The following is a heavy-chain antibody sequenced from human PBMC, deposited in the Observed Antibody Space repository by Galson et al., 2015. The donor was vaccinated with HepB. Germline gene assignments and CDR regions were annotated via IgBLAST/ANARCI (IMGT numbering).Heavy chain of an antibody. CDR1: GFTFSSYG. Sequence: SLRLSCAASGFTFSSYGMHWVRQAPGKGLEWVAFIRYDGSNKYYADSVKGRFTISRDNSKNTLYLQMNSLKTEDTAVYYCTTDPPTIFIAAAGPFDYWGQGTLVTVSS. J-gene: IGHJ4*02. CDR2: IRYDGSNK. CDR3: TTDPPTIFIAAAGPFDY. D-gene: IGHD6-13*01. V-gene: IGHV3-30*02.